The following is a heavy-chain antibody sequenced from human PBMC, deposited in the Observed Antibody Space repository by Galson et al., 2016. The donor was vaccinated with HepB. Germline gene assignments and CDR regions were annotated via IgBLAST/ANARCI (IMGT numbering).Heavy chain of an antibody. J-gene: IGHJ3*02. CDR1: ADTFSNHA. CDR2: ISPIFDTT. D-gene: IGHD6-13*01. CDR3: ARPLDLEVSRGIAAAGVDAFDI. Sequence: SVKVSCKASADTFSNHAIIWVRRAPGQGLDWMGGISPIFDTTKFAQKFQGRVTLTADKSTNTAYMELSSLRSEDSAVYYCARPLDLEVSRGIAAAGVDAFDIWGQGTMVTVSS. V-gene: IGHV1-69*06.